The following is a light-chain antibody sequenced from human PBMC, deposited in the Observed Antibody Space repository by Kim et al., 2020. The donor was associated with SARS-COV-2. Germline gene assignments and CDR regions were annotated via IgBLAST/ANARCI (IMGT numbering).Light chain of an antibody. CDR3: SSYRSSSTYV. V-gene: IGLV2-14*03. Sequence: GQSITISCTGTSSDVGGYNYVSWYQQHPGKDPKLMIYDVSNRPSGVSNRFSGFKSGNTASLTISGLQDEDEADYYCSSYRSSSTYVFGTGTKVTVL. CDR1: SSDVGGYNY. J-gene: IGLJ1*01. CDR2: DVS.